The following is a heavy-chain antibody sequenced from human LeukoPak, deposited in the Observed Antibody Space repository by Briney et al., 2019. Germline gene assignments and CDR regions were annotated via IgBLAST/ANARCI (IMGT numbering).Heavy chain of an antibody. CDR1: GLTFSDFA. J-gene: IGHJ4*02. D-gene: IGHD3-9*01. V-gene: IGHV3-23*01. Sequence: TGGSLRLSCVASGLTFSDFAMSWVRQAPGKGLEWVSAISGSGGSTYYADSVKGRFTIPRDNSKNTLYLQMNSLRAEDTAVYYCAKHLTWLPHQYYFDYWGQGTLVTVSS. CDR3: AKHLTWLPHQYYFDY. CDR2: ISGSGGST.